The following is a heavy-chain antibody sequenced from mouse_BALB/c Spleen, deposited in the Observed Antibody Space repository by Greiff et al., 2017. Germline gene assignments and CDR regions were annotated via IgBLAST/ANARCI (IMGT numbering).Heavy chain of an antibody. CDR1: GYTFTSYT. D-gene: IGHD2-1*01. Sequence: QVQLKESGAELARPGASVKMTCKASGYTFTSYTMHWVKQRPGQGLEWIGYINPSSGYTNYNQKFKDKATLTADTSSSTAYMQLSSLTSEDSAIYYCARGYGNYFDYWGQGTTLTVSS. J-gene: IGHJ2*01. V-gene: IGHV1-4*01. CDR2: INPSSGYT. CDR3: ARGYGNYFDY.